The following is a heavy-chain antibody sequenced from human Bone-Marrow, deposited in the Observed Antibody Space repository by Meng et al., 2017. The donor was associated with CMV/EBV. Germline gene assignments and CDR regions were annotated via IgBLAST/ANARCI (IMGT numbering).Heavy chain of an antibody. D-gene: IGHD2-2*01. V-gene: IGHV1-2*02. CDR2: INPNSGGT. CDR1: GYTFTGYY. CDR3: ERTRWDCSSTSCYHWPTGY. Sequence: ASVKVSCKASGYTFTGYYMHWVRQAPGQGLEWMGWINPNSGGTNYAQKFQGRVTMTRDTSISTAYMELSRLRSDDTAVYYCERTRWDCSSTSCYHWPTGYWGQGTMVTVSS. J-gene: IGHJ4*02.